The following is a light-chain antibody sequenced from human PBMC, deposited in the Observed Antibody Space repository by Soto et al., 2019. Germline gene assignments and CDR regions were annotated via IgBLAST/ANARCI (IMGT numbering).Light chain of an antibody. J-gene: IGKJ3*01. Sequence: DIQMTQSPTSLSASVGDRVTITCRASQGIRNYVAWYQQIPGKAPKLLIYAASTLQSGVPSRFSGSGSGKDFTLTINGLQPEDVATYSCQKYSSVPVFGPETKLEIK. CDR2: AAS. CDR3: QKYSSVPV. V-gene: IGKV1-27*01. CDR1: QGIRNY.